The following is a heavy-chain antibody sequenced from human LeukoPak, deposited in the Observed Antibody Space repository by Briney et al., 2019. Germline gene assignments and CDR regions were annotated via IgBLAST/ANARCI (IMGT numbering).Heavy chain of an antibody. CDR2: IVVGSGHT. CDR3: AATLTVTSGSTYYGLDV. J-gene: IGHJ6*02. V-gene: IGHV1-58*01. D-gene: IGHD4-17*01. CDR1: GFTFATST. Sequence: SVKVSCKASGFTFATSTVQWVRQARGQRLEWMGWIVVGSGHTNYAQKFQQRVTITRDMSTSTAYMYLSSLTSEDTASYYCAATLTVTSGSTYYGLDVWGQGTTVTVS.